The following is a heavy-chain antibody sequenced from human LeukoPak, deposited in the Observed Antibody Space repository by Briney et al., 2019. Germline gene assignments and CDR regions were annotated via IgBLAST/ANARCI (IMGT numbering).Heavy chain of an antibody. CDR2: IHPNSGDT. J-gene: IGHJ4*02. Sequence: ASVKVSCKASGYTFTGYFMHWVRQAPAQGLEWMGRIHPNSGDTEYAQTFQGRVTMTRDTSISTAYMDLSRLRSDDTAVYYCARDLSSTSNWELDYWGQGTLVTVSS. CDR3: ARDLSSTSNWELDY. D-gene: IGHD7-27*01. CDR1: GYTFTGYF. V-gene: IGHV1-2*06.